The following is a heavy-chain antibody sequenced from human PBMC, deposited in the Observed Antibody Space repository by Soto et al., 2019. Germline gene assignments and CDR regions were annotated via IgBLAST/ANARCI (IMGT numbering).Heavy chain of an antibody. V-gene: IGHV4-4*02. CDR2: IYHSGSP. Sequence: QVQLQESGPGLVKPSGTLSLTCAASSGSIFTTNWWSWVRQSPGRGLQWIGDIYHSGSPKYNPSLKSRVSILIDQSKDRFFLNLTSVTAADTAVYYCARKPDIATAKVGGGYVFDVWGQGTMVTVSS. J-gene: IGHJ3*01. CDR1: SGSIFTTNW. D-gene: IGHD3-16*01. CDR3: ARKPDIATAKVGGGYVFDV.